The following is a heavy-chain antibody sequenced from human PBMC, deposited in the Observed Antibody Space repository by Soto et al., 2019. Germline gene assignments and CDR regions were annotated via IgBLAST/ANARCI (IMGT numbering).Heavy chain of an antibody. CDR3: ARDSGSYRSDGFDY. J-gene: IGHJ4*02. CDR2: ISYDGSNK. Sequence: QVQLVESGGGVVQPGRSLRLSCAASGFTFSSYAMHWVRQAPGKGLEWVAVISYDGSNKYYADSVKGRFTISRANSKNTLYLQMNSLRAEDTAVYYCARDSGSYRSDGFDYWGQGTLVTVSS. CDR1: GFTFSSYA. D-gene: IGHD3-16*02. V-gene: IGHV3-30-3*01.